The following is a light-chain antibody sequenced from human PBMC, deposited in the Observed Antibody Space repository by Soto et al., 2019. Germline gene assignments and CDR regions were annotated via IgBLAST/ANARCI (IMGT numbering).Light chain of an antibody. V-gene: IGKV1-5*01. CDR2: DAS. CDR3: QNYNTSWT. J-gene: IGKJ1*01. Sequence: DIQMTQSPSTLSASVGDRVTITCRASQSISSWLAWYQQKPGKAPKLLIYDASSLESGVPSRFSGSGSGTEFTLTSSRPQHDDVASYYYQNYNTSWTFGQGTKVEIK. CDR1: QSISSW.